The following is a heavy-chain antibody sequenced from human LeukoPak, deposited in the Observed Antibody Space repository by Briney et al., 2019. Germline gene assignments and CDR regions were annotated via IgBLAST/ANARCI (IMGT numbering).Heavy chain of an antibody. J-gene: IGHJ4*02. CDR1: GGSISSSSYY. CDR2: IYYSGST. V-gene: IGHV4-39*07. CDR3: ARGREGFDY. Sequence: SETLSLTCTVSGGSISSSSYYWGWIRQPPGKGLEWIGSIYYSGSTYYNSSLKSRVTISVDTSKNQFSLKLTSVTAADTAIYYCARGREGFDYWGQGTLVTVSS.